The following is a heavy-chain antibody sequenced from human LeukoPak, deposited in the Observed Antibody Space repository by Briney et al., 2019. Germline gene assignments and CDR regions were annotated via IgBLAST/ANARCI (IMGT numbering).Heavy chain of an antibody. Sequence: ASVKVSCKASGYTFTSYGIGWVRQAPGQGLEWMGWISAYNGNTNYAQKLPGRVTMTTDTSTSTAYMELRSLRSDDTAVYYCARDRGAFSGSYDLDYWGQGTLVTVSS. D-gene: IGHD1-26*01. CDR2: ISAYNGNT. CDR3: ARDRGAFSGSYDLDY. V-gene: IGHV1-18*01. J-gene: IGHJ4*02. CDR1: GYTFTSYG.